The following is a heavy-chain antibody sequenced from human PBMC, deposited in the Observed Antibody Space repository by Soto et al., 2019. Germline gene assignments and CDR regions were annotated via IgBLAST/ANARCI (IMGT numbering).Heavy chain of an antibody. CDR3: SSSGPPAGS. Sequence: QVQLLQSGAEVKKPGASVKVSCKASGYTFTSYAISWGRQAPGQGLEWLGWISAYNGNTNYAQKLQVRVTMTTDTSATTAYMERSSLRSDDTSVYYCSSSGPPAGSWGQGTLVTVS. CDR2: ISAYNGNT. D-gene: IGHD3-10*01. CDR1: GYTFTSYA. V-gene: IGHV1-18*01. J-gene: IGHJ5*02.